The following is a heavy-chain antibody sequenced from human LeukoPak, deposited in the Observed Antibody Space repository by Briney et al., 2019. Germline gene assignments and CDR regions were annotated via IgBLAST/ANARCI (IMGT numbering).Heavy chain of an antibody. CDR1: GGSISSGDYY. J-gene: IGHJ4*02. D-gene: IGHD4-17*01. CDR2: IYYSGST. V-gene: IGHV4-30-4*01. Sequence: SETLSLTCTVSGGSISSGDYYWSWIRQPPGKGLEWIGYIYYSGSTYYNPSLKSRVTISVDTSKNQFSLKLGSVTAADTAVYYCAREGTVTTFRDYFDYWGQGTLVTVSS. CDR3: AREGTVTTFRDYFDY.